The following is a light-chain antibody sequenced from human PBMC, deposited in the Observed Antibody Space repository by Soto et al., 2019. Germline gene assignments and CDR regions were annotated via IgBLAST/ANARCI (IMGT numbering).Light chain of an antibody. V-gene: IGLV2-14*01. CDR2: EVS. CDR3: SSYTSSDTLV. J-gene: IGLJ2*01. Sequence: QSALTQPASVSGSPGQPITISCPGTTSDVGLYNYVSWYQQHPGKAPKLMISEVSNRPSGVSNRFSGSKSGNTASLTISGLQAEDEADYYCSSYTSSDTLVFGAGTKLTVL. CDR1: TSDVGLYNY.